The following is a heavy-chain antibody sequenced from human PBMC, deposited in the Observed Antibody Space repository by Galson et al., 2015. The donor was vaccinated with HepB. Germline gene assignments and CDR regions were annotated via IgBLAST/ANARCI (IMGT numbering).Heavy chain of an antibody. J-gene: IGHJ5*02. V-gene: IGHV7-4-1*02. CDR2: INTNTGNP. Sequence: SVKVSCKASGYTFTTYAINWARQAPGQGLEWMGWINTNTGNPTYAEGFTGRFVFSLDTSVSTAYLQINSLKAEDTAVYYCARGVKTKYSCFDPWGQGTLVTVSS. CDR1: GYTFTTYA. CDR3: ARGVKTKYSCFDP. D-gene: IGHD5/OR15-5a*01.